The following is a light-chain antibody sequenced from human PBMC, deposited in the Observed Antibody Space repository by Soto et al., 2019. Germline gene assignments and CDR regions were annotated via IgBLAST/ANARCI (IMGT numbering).Light chain of an antibody. J-gene: IGKJ1*01. Sequence: EIVLTQSPGTLSLSPGERATLSCRASQSVSSSYLAWYQQKPGQAPGLLIYGASRRATGIPDRVSGSGSGTYFTLTISRLEPEVFAVYYCQQYGSSRTFGQGTKVEIK. CDR3: QQYGSSRT. V-gene: IGKV3-20*01. CDR2: GAS. CDR1: QSVSSSY.